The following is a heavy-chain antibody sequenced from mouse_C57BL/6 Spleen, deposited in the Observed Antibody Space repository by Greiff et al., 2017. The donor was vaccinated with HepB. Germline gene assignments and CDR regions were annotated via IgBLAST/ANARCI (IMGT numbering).Heavy chain of an antibody. Sequence: VKLQESGAELVKPGASVKLSCKASGYTFTSYWMHWVKQRPGRGLEWIGRIDPNSGGTKYNEKFKSKATLTVDKPSSTAYMQLSSLTSEDSAVYYCARNIYYDYDKSYYAMDYWGQGTSVTVSS. J-gene: IGHJ4*01. CDR2: IDPNSGGT. CDR3: ARNIYYDYDKSYYAMDY. D-gene: IGHD2-4*01. V-gene: IGHV1-72*01. CDR1: GYTFTSYW.